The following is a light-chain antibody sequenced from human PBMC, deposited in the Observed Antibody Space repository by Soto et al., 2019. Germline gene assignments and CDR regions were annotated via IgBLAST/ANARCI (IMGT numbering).Light chain of an antibody. J-gene: IGKJ4*01. CDR3: QQSYSTPLT. Sequence: DIQMTQSPSSLSASVGDRVTITCRASQSISTYLNWYQQKPGKAPNLLIYATSNLQDGVPSRISGRGSGTDFTLTISSLQPEDFATYYCQQSYSTPLTFGGGTKVDIK. CDR2: ATS. CDR1: QSISTY. V-gene: IGKV1-39*01.